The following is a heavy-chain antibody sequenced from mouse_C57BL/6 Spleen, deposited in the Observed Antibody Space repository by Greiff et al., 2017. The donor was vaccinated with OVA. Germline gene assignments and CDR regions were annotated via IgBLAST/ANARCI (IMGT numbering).Heavy chain of an antibody. Sequence: VQLQQPGAELVRPGTSVKLSCKASGYTFTSYWMHWVKQRPGQGLEWIGVLDPSDSYTHYNQKFKGKSTLTVDTSSSTAYMQLSSLTSEDAAVNYGAREELGGFAYWGQGTLVTGSA. CDR3: AREELGGFAY. D-gene: IGHD4-1*01. CDR2: LDPSDSYT. V-gene: IGHV1-59*01. J-gene: IGHJ3*01. CDR1: GYTFTSYW.